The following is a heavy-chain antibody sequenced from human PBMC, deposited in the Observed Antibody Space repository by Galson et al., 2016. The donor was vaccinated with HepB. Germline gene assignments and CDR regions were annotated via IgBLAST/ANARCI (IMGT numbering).Heavy chain of an antibody. CDR3: GRDYPTLTDRYPYHVDV. J-gene: IGHJ6*04. V-gene: IGHV3-23*01. CDR1: GFTLSSSA. D-gene: IGHD4-17*01. Sequence: SLRLSCAASGFTLSSSAMTWVRQAPGRGLEWVSAITETGSFAYYAASVGGRFTLSSDTSKNTVYLQMNYLRAADTPLYSRGRDYPTLTDRYPYHVDVWGKGTAVTVSS. CDR2: ITETGSFA.